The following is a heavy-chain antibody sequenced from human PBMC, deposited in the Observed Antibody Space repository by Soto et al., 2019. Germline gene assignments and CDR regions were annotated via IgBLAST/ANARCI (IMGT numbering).Heavy chain of an antibody. CDR1: GGSFSGYY. V-gene: IGHV4-34*01. D-gene: IGHD4-17*01. CDR3: ARAYGSNVFDF. CDR2: INHSGST. J-gene: IGHJ4*02. Sequence: ETLSLTCAVYGGSFSGYYWSWIRQPPGKGLEWIGEINHSGSTNYNPSLKSRVTISVDTSKNQFSLKLSSVTAADTAVYYCARAYGSNVFDFWGQGTLVTVSS.